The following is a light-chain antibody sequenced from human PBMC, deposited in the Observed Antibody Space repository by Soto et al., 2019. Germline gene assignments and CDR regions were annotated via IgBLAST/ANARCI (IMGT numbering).Light chain of an antibody. Sequence: DIVLAQFSATLSVSPGETASLSCRASQSAGNFLAWYQQKPRQAPRLLIYGASTRATGIPARFSGSGSGTDFTLTISSLQSEDFAVYYCQQHNNWPPITFGQGTRLEIK. V-gene: IGKV3D-15*01. CDR3: QQHNNWPPIT. CDR2: GAS. CDR1: QSAGNF. J-gene: IGKJ5*01.